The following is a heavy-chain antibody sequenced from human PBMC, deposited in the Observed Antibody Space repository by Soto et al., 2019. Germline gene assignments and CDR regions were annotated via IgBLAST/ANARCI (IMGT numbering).Heavy chain of an antibody. CDR1: GFTFSSYA. J-gene: IGHJ4*02. D-gene: IGHD3-16*01. V-gene: IGHV3-23*01. CDR3: AKAHTSLRLGELGR. Sequence: DVQLLESGGGLVQPGGSLGLSCAASGFTFSSYAMSWVRQAPGKGLEWVSTISGSGGSIYYADSVKGRFTISRDNSKNTLYLQMNSLRAEDTAIYYCAKAHTSLRLGELGRWGQGTLVTVSS. CDR2: ISGSGGSI.